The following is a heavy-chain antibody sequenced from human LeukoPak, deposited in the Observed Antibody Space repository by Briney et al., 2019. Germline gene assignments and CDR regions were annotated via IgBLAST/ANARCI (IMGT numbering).Heavy chain of an antibody. D-gene: IGHD5-12*01. J-gene: IGHJ4*02. CDR2: INEDESKE. Sequence: GGSLRLSCAASGFTFRRYWMSWVRQAPGKGLEWVGNINEDESKEYYMDSVKGRFTISRDNAKNSLYLQMNSLRAEDTAVYYCTRDSPGYGAYDFDWGQGTLVTVSS. CDR3: TRDSPGYGAYDFD. V-gene: IGHV3-7*04. CDR1: GFTFRRYW.